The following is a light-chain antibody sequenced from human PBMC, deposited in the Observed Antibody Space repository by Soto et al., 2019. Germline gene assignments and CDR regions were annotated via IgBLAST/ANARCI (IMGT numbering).Light chain of an antibody. CDR3: AAWGDSLSGPVV. Sequence: QSVLTQPPSASGTPGQGVTISCSGSSSTFGTNYVYWYQQLPGTAPKLLIYRNHQRPSGVPDRFSGSKSGTSASLAISGLRSDDEGDYYCAAWGDSLSGPVVFGGGTKLTVL. CDR2: RNH. J-gene: IGLJ2*01. CDR1: SSTFGTNY. V-gene: IGLV1-47*01.